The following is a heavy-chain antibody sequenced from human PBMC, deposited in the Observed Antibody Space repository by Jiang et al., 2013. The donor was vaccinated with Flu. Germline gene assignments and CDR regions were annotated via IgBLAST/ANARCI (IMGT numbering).Heavy chain of an antibody. D-gene: IGHD4-11*01. CDR3: ASKATYSNYYFDY. J-gene: IGHJ4*02. CDR1: GYTFTSYD. CDR2: IIPIFGTA. Sequence: GAEVKKPGASVKVSCKASGYTFTSYDINWVRQATGQGLEWMGGIIPIFGTANYAQKFQGRVTITADESTSTAYMELSSLRSEDTAVYYCASKATYSNYYFDYWGQGTLVTVSS. V-gene: IGHV1-69*13.